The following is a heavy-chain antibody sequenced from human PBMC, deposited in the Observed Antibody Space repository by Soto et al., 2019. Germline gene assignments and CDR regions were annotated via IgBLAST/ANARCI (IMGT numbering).Heavy chain of an antibody. J-gene: IGHJ6*02. CDR1: GGSISSGGYY. CDR2: IYYSGST. Sequence: SETLSLTCTVSGGSISSGGYYWSWIRQHPGKGLEWIGYIYYSGSTYYNPSLKSRVTISVDTSKNQFSLKLSSVTAADTAVYYCARDRPPRSGGYYRDYYYYGMDVWGQGTTVTVSS. V-gene: IGHV4-31*03. CDR3: ARDRPPRSGGYYRDYYYYGMDV. D-gene: IGHD3-10*01.